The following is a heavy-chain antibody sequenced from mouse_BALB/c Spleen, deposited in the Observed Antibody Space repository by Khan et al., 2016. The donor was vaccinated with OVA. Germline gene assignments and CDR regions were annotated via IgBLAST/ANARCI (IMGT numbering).Heavy chain of an antibody. CDR3: ARSDYYGVAY. CDR2: ISSGSSTI. V-gene: IGHV5-17*02. D-gene: IGHD1-1*01. Sequence: EVELVESGGGLVQPGGSRKLSCAASGCTFSSFGMHWVRQAPEKGLEWVAYISSGSSTIYYADTLKGRFTISRDHTKNTLFLQMTSLRSEDTAMYYCARSDYYGVAYWGQGTLVTVSA. J-gene: IGHJ3*01. CDR1: GCTFSSFG.